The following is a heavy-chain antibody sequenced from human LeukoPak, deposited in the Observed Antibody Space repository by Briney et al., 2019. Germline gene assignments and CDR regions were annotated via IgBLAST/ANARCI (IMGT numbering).Heavy chain of an antibody. V-gene: IGHV3-30*03. CDR1: GFTFSSYG. CDR3: ASHSYYGSGSPPYGMDV. CDR2: ISNDGSNK. Sequence: PGGSLRLSCAGSGFTFSSYGMHWVRQAPGKGLEWVAVISNDGSNKYSADSVKGRFTISRDNSKNTLYLQMNSLRVEDTAVYYCASHSYYGSGSPPYGMDVWGQGTTVTVSS. D-gene: IGHD3-10*01. J-gene: IGHJ6*02.